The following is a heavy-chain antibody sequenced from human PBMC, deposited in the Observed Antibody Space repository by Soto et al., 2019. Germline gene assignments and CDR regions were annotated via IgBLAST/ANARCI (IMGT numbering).Heavy chain of an antibody. V-gene: IGHV2-5*01. D-gene: IGHD3-3*01. CDR3: AHRSFANDAFDV. CDR2: IYWKDDK. Sequence: QITLKESGPTLVKPTQTLTLTCTFSGFSLSNSGVGVGWIRQPPGKDLEWLALIYWKDDKHYSPSLKSRLTLAKDTSKNQVVLTMTNMDPVDTATYYCAHRSFANDAFDVWGQGTMVTVSS. CDR1: GFSLSNSGVG. J-gene: IGHJ3*01.